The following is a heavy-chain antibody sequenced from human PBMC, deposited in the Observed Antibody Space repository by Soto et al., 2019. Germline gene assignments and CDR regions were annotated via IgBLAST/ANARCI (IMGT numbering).Heavy chain of an antibody. Sequence: GGSLRLSCAASGFTFNIYALHWVRQAPGKXLEWVAVISFDGTKKYYSDSVKGRFTISRDNLKNTLYLQMNNLRVEDAALYFCAREDDYGYRYINYGLDVWGQGTTVTVSS. V-gene: IGHV3-30-3*01. J-gene: IGHJ6*02. D-gene: IGHD4-17*01. CDR2: ISFDGTKK. CDR3: AREDDYGYRYINYGLDV. CDR1: GFTFNIYA.